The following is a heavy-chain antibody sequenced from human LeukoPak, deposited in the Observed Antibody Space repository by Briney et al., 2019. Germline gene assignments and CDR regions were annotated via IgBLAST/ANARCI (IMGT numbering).Heavy chain of an antibody. J-gene: IGHJ4*02. V-gene: IGHV3-20*04. Sequence: GGSLRLSCAATGPTFDDYGMDWVRQAPGKGLEWVSEINWSGGSTDYADSVKGRFTISRDNAKNSLYLQMNSLTAEDTAFYYCVRKLNWGFDYWGQGTLVTVSS. CDR1: GPTFDDYG. CDR2: INWSGGST. CDR3: VRKLNWGFDY. D-gene: IGHD7-27*01.